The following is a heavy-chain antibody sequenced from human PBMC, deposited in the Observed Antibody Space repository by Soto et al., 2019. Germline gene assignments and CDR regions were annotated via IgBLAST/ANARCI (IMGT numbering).Heavy chain of an antibody. CDR2: ISGSGGST. CDR3: AKVAHSWYYYGMDV. V-gene: IGHV3-23*01. J-gene: IGHJ6*02. D-gene: IGHD2-15*01. CDR1: GFTFSSYA. Sequence: LRLSCAASGFTFSSYAMSWVRQAPGKGLEWVSAISGSGGSTYYADSVKGRFTISRDNSKNTLYLQMNSLRAEDTAVYYCAKVAHSWYYYGMDVWGQGTTVTVSS.